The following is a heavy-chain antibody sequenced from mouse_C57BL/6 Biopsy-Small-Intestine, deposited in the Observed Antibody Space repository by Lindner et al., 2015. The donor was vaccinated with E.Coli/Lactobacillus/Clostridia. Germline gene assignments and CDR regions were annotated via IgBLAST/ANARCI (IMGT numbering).Heavy chain of an antibody. CDR1: GYTLTELS. V-gene: IGHV1-18*01. Sequence: SVKVSCKVSGYTLTELSMHWVRQAPGKGLEWMGGFDPEDGETIYAQKFQGRVTMTEDTSTDTAYMELSSLRSEDTAVYYCVTDRYDFWSGYSRYYFDYWGQGTLVTVSS. J-gene: IGHJ2*01. D-gene: IGHD1-3*01. CDR3: VTDRYDFWSGYSRYYFDY. CDR2: FDPEDGET.